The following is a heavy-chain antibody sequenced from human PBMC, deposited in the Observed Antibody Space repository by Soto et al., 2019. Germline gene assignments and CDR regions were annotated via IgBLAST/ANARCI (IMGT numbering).Heavy chain of an antibody. CDR2: IDPSDSYT. CDR3: ARRNLPPLHY. V-gene: IGHV5-10-1*01. CDR1: GYDFARNW. J-gene: IGHJ4*02. Sequence: VESLKISCKGSGYDFARNWITWVRQMPGKGLEWMGRIDPSDSYTNYNPSLQGHVTISVDTSINTAYLQWRGLEASDTAMYYCARRNLPPLHYCGQGTLVTVSS.